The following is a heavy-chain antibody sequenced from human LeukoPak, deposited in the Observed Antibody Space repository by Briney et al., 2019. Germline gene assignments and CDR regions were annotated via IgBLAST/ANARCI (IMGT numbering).Heavy chain of an antibody. Sequence: GGSLRLSCAASGFSLSTYSMNWVRQAPGKGLEYVSAISIHGGDTYYANSVKGRFTISRDNSKNTLYLQMGSLRAEDMAVYYCARVLRDASGYYDYWGQGTLVTVSS. CDR3: ARVLRDASGYYDY. J-gene: IGHJ4*02. CDR2: ISIHGGDT. D-gene: IGHD3-22*01. V-gene: IGHV3-64*01. CDR1: GFSLSTYS.